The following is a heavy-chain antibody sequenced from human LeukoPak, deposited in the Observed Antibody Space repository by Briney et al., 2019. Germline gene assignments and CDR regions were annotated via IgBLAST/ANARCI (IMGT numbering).Heavy chain of an antibody. Sequence: PGGSLRLSCAASGFTFSSCAMSWVRQAPGKGLEWVSTISGSGDSTYYADSVKGRFTISRDNSKNTLYLQMNSLRAEDTAVYYCAKPRPGLELPPSGDWGRGPLVTVSS. CDR1: GFTFSSCA. CDR3: AKPRPGLELPPSGD. D-gene: IGHD1-26*01. J-gene: IGHJ2*01. CDR2: ISGSGDST. V-gene: IGHV3-23*01.